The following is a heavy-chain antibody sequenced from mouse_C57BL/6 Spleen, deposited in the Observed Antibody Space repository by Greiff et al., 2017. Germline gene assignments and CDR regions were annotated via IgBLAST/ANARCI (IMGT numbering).Heavy chain of an antibody. CDR2: IDPEDGDT. D-gene: IGHD4-1*01. CDR1: GFNIKDYY. J-gene: IGHJ3*01. Sequence: EVKLQESGAELVRPGASVKLSCTASGFNIKDYYMHWVKQRPEQGLEWIGRIDPEDGDTEYAPKFQGKATMTADTSSNTAYLQLSSLTSEDTAVYYCTTAGTPISFAYWGQGTLVTVSA. V-gene: IGHV14-1*01. CDR3: TTAGTPISFAY.